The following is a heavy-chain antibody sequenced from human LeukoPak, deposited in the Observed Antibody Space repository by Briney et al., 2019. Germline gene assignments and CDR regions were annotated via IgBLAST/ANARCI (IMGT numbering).Heavy chain of an antibody. J-gene: IGHJ2*01. CDR2: ISYDGSNK. D-gene: IGHD4-17*01. CDR1: GFTFSSYA. V-gene: IGHV3-30-3*01. Sequence: PGGSLRLSCAASGFTFSSYAMHWVRQAPGKGLERVAVISYDGSNKYYADSVKGRFTISRDNSKNTLYLQMNSLRAEDTAVYYCARDGRDYGDRYWYFDLWGRSTLVTVSS. CDR3: ARDGRDYGDRYWYFDL.